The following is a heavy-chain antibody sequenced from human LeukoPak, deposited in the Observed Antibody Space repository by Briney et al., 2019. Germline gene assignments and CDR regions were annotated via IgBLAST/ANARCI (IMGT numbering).Heavy chain of an antibody. Sequence: GGSLRLSCAACGFNFSDHYMDWVRQAPGKGLEWVGRTGNKANSYTTEYAASVKGRFTISRDDSKNSLFLQMNSLKSEDTAVYYCARGNTSAWYPFDYWGQGTLVTVSS. J-gene: IGHJ4*02. V-gene: IGHV3-72*01. CDR3: ARGNTSAWYPFDY. CDR1: GFNFSDHY. D-gene: IGHD6-19*01. CDR2: TGNKANSYTT.